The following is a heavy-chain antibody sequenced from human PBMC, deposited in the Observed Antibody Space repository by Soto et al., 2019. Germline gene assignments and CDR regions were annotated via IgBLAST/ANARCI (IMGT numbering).Heavy chain of an antibody. V-gene: IGHV3-48*04. Sequence: QPGGSLRLSCAASGFTFSSYGMHWIRQAPGKGLEWVSYISTGGSTIFYADSVKGRFTISRDNDKNSLSLQMDSLRADDTGVYYCARGSPQFWQLFDNWGQGALVTVSS. CDR2: ISTGGSTI. CDR1: GFTFSSYG. D-gene: IGHD3-3*01. J-gene: IGHJ4*02. CDR3: ARGSPQFWQLFDN.